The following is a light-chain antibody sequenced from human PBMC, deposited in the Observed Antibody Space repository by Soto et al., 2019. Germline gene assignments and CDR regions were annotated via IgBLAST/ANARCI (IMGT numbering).Light chain of an antibody. J-gene: IGKJ1*01. CDR2: DAS. Sequence: TLSASVGDRVNITCRASQSISSWLAWYQQKPGKAPKLLIYDASSLESGVPSRFSGSGSGTEFTLTIFILQPDDFATYYCQQYNSYSTFGHGINMDIK. CDR3: QQYNSYST. CDR1: QSISSW. V-gene: IGKV1-5*01.